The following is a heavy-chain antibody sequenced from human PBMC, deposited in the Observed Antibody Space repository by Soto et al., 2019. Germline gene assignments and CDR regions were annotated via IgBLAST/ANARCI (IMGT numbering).Heavy chain of an antibody. J-gene: IGHJ4*02. Sequence: PSETLSLTCTVSGGSLSSSSYYWGWIRQPPGKGLEWIGNIYYSGSTYYNPSLKSRVTISVDTSKNQFSLKLSSVTAADTAVYYCMLGSGWKDFDYWGQGTLVT. CDR1: GGSLSSSSYY. CDR2: IYYSGST. V-gene: IGHV4-39*01. D-gene: IGHD3-22*01. CDR3: MLGSGWKDFDY.